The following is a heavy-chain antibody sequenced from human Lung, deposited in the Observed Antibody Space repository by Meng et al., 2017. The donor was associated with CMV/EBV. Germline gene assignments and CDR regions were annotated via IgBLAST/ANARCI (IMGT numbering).Heavy chain of an antibody. V-gene: IGHV3-74*01. CDR1: GFTFSTYW. CDR3: VRDGKYCSSGTCDYYIMDL. J-gene: IGHJ6*02. D-gene: IGHD2-15*01. Sequence: SXAASGFTFSTYWMHWVRQTPGTGLVWVSRINSDGSTTTYADSVKGRFTISRDNAKNTLYLQMSSLRAEDSAVYYCVRDGKYCSSGTCDYYIMDLWGQGTXVTVSS. CDR2: INSDGSTT.